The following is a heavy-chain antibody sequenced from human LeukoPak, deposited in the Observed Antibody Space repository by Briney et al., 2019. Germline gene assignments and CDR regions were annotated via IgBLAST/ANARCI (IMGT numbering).Heavy chain of an antibody. J-gene: IGHJ4*02. V-gene: IGHV3-21*01. CDR3: ARESLATIGVDY. CDR2: ITSSSSYM. D-gene: IGHD5-12*01. CDR1: GFTFSSYS. Sequence: GGSLRLSCAASGFTFSSYSMNWVRQAPGKGLEWVSYITSSSSYMYYADSVKGRFTISRDNAKNSLYLQMNTLRAEDTAVYYCARESLATIGVDYWGQGTLVTVSS.